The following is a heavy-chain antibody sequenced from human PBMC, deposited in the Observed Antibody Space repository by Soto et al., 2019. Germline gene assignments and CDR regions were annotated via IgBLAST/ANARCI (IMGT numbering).Heavy chain of an antibody. CDR2: INPNSGGT. CDR3: ARAGQYYGDYVLSDYYYGMDG. J-gene: IGHJ6*02. Sequence: GASVKVSCKASGYTFTGYYMHWVRQAPGPGLEWMGWINPNSGGTNYAQKFQGWVTMTRDTSISTAYMELSRLRSDDTAVYYCARAGQYYGDYVLSDYYYGMDGWGQGTTVTVSS. D-gene: IGHD4-17*01. CDR1: GYTFTGYY. V-gene: IGHV1-2*04.